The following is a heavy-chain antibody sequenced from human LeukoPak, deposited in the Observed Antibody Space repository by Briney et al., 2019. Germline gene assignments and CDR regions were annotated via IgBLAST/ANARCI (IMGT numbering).Heavy chain of an antibody. CDR3: AREKLLWFGELLNDAFDI. D-gene: IGHD3-10*01. CDR2: ICTSGST. Sequence: PSETLSLTCTVSGGSISSGSYYWSWIRQPAGKGLEWIGRICTSGSTNYNPSLKSRVTISVDTSKNQFSLKLSSVTAADTAVYYCAREKLLWFGELLNDAFDIWGQGTMVTVSS. CDR1: GGSISSGSYY. J-gene: IGHJ3*02. V-gene: IGHV4-61*02.